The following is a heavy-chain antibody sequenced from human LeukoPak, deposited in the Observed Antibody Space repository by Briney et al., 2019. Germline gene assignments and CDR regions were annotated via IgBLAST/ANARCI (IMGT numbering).Heavy chain of an antibody. Sequence: PGGSLRLSCAASGFTFSSYSMHWVRQAPGKGLEYVSAITNNGGSTYYANSVKGRFTISRDNSKNTLYLQMGSLRADDMAVYYCARNLLGAADYWGQGTLVTVSS. V-gene: IGHV3-64*01. D-gene: IGHD1-26*01. J-gene: IGHJ4*02. CDR3: ARNLLGAADY. CDR2: ITNNGGST. CDR1: GFTFSSYS.